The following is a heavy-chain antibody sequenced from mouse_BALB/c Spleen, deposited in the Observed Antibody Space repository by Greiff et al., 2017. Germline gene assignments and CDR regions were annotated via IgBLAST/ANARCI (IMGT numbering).Heavy chain of an antibody. Sequence: VQLKESGPGLVKPSQSLSLTCTVTGYSITSDYAWNWIRQFPGNKLEWMGYISYSGSTSYNPSLKSRISITRDTSKNQFFLQLNSVTTEDTATYYCARLITTLIAYWGQGTLVTVSA. J-gene: IGHJ3*01. V-gene: IGHV3-2*02. CDR3: ARLITTLIAY. CDR1: GYSITSDYA. CDR2: ISYSGST. D-gene: IGHD2-4*01.